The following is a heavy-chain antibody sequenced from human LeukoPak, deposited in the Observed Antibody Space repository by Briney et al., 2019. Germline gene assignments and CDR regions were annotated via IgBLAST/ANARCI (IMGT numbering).Heavy chain of an antibody. J-gene: IGHJ5*02. V-gene: IGHV4-30-2*01. CDR1: GGSISSGGYY. D-gene: IGHD2-2*01. CDR3: ARGGSIVVVPARGFDP. CDR2: IYHSGST. Sequence: SETLSLTCTVSGGSISSGGYYWSWIRQPPGKGLEWIGYIYHSGSTYYNPSLKSRVTISVDRSKNQFSLKLSSVTAADTAVYYCARGGSIVVVPARGFDPWGQGTLVTVSS.